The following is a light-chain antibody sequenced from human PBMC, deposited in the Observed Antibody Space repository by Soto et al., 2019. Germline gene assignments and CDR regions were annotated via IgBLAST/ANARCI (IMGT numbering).Light chain of an antibody. CDR3: PLYSGGSQGV. J-gene: IGLJ2*01. V-gene: IGLV7-43*01. CDR2: STN. CDR1: TGAVTSNYY. Sequence: QAVVTQEPSLTVSPGGTVTLAWSSSTGAVTSNYYPNWFQQKPGQAPRALIHSTNNKYSWTPARFSGSLGGGKAALTLSHVQPGDEAEYSCPLYSGGSQGVFGGGTKVTVL.